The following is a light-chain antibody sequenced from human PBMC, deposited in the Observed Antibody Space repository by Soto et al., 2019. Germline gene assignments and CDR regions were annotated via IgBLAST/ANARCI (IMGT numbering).Light chain of an antibody. V-gene: IGKV3-20*01. CDR1: QTVDSTY. Sequence: EIVLTQSPGTLSLSPGERVTLSCRASQTVDSTYLAWFQQRPGQAPRLLIYGASSRATGIPARFSADGSGTDFTLTINRLEPEDFAVYYCHQYGRSPSTFGPGTKVEIK. J-gene: IGKJ3*01. CDR3: HQYGRSPST. CDR2: GAS.